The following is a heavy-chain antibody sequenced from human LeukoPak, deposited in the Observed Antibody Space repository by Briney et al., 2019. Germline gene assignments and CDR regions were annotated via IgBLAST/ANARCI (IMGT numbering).Heavy chain of an antibody. CDR3: ARGPRITTIVVVLQNAFDI. J-gene: IGHJ3*02. CDR1: GYTFTGYY. D-gene: IGHD3-22*01. V-gene: IGHV1-2*02. CDR2: INPNSGGT. Sequence: ASVKVSCKASGYTFTGYYMHWVRQAPGQGLDWMGWINPNSGGTNYAQKFQGRVTMTRDTSISTAYMELSRLRSDDTAVYYCARGPRITTIVVVLQNAFDIWGQGTMVTVSS.